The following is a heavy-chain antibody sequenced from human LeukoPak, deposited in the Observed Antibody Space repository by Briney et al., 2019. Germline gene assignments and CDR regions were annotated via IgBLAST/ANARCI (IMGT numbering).Heavy chain of an antibody. CDR2: INPDSGGT. Sequence: ASVKVSCKASGYTFTDYYMHWVRQAPGQGLEWMGWINPDSGGTNYARKFQGRVTMTRDTSISTAYMELSRLTSDDTAVYYCARDSRVSTGWPYYCDYWGQGTLVTVSS. D-gene: IGHD6-19*01. J-gene: IGHJ4*02. CDR1: GYTFTDYY. V-gene: IGHV1-2*02. CDR3: ARDSRVSTGWPYYCDY.